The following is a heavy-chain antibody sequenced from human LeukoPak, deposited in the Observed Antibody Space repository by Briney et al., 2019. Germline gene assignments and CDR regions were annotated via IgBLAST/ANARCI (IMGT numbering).Heavy chain of an antibody. J-gene: IGHJ3*02. D-gene: IGHD2-2*01. V-gene: IGHV1-2*02. CDR1: GYTFTDYY. Sequence: ASVKVSCKASGYTFTDYYMHWVRQAPGQGLEWMALINRNSGGTNYAQKFQGRVTVTRDTSTGTAYMELSRLRSDDTAVYYCARPRMGLGYCSSTSCYDAFDIWGQGTMVTVSS. CDR3: ARPRMGLGYCSSTSCYDAFDI. CDR2: INRNSGGT.